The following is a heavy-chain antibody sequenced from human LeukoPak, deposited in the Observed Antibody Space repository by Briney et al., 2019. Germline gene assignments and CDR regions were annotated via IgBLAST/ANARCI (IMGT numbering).Heavy chain of an antibody. J-gene: IGHJ4*02. CDR2: IYYSGST. CDR1: GGSVSSANYY. D-gene: IGHD5-24*01. CDR3: ARDPRRGKRYYFDY. Sequence: SETLSLTCTVSGGSVSSANYYWTWIRQHPGKGLEWIGYIYYSGSTYYNPSLKSRVTISVDTSKNQFSLKLSSVTAADTAVYYCARDPRRGKRYYFDYWGQGTLVTVSS. V-gene: IGHV4-31*03.